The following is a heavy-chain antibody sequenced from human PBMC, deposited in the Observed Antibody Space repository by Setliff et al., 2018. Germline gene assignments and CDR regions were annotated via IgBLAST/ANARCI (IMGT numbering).Heavy chain of an antibody. CDR1: GGSLTSRY. V-gene: IGHV4-59*01. J-gene: IGHJ6*02. D-gene: IGHD3-3*01. Sequence: SETLSLTCTVSGGSLTSRYWSWIRQPPGKGLEWIGYIYYSGSTNYNPSLKSRVTMALDTTKNQIPLKLSSVTAADTAVYYCARLSWNGLRYYGLDVWGQGTTVTVSS. CDR3: ARLSWNGLRYYGLDV. CDR2: IYYSGST.